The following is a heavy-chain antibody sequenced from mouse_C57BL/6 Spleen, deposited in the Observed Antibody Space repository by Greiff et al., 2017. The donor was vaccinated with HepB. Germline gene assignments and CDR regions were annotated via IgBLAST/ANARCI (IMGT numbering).Heavy chain of an antibody. CDR3: ARVYYGSWFAY. Sequence: QVQLKQPGAELVRPGSSVKLSCKASGYTFTSYWMHWVKQRPIQGLEWIGNIDPSDSETHYNQKFKDKATLTVDKSSSTAYMQLSSLTSEDSAVYYCARVYYGSWFAYWGQGTLVTVSA. V-gene: IGHV1-52*01. CDR2: IDPSDSET. CDR1: GYTFTSYW. J-gene: IGHJ3*01. D-gene: IGHD1-1*01.